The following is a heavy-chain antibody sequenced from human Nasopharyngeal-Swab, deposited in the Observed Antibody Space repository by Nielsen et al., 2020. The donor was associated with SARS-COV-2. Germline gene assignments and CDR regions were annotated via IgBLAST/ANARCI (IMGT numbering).Heavy chain of an antibody. J-gene: IGHJ5*02. CDR3: ARVMVATTIWFDP. V-gene: IGHV4-39*07. D-gene: IGHD2-15*01. CDR1: GASFTSSDYY. CDR2: VYFVGSP. Sequence: SETLSLTCSVSGASFTSSDYYWGWIRQPPGKGLEWIGSVYFVGSPFYNPSLKSRVTISVDRSKKQFSLRLNSVTAADTAVYYCARVMVATTIWFDPWGRGTLVTVSS.